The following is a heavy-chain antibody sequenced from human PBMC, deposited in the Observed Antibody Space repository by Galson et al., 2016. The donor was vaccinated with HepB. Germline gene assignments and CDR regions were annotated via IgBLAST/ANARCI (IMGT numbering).Heavy chain of an antibody. Sequence: SLRLSCAASGFIVSSNYVNWVRQAPGNGLEWVSVLYASGKTYYADSVKGRFTISRDNSKNLLFLQLNSLGTEDTAVYYCTRGWIREYSSGNGGGNGGDHWGQGTLVTVSS. V-gene: IGHV3-53*01. CDR1: GFIVSSNY. J-gene: IGHJ4*02. D-gene: IGHD2-21*01. CDR2: LYASGKT. CDR3: TRGWIREYSSGNGGGNGGDH.